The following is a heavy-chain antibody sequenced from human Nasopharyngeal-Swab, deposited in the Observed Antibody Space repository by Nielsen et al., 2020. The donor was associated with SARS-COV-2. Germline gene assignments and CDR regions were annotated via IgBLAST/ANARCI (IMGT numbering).Heavy chain of an antibody. CDR3: AKDAYSSSSGLPYYYYYMDV. Sequence: LKISCAASGFTFSSYGMHWVRQAPGQGLEWVAVISYDGSNKYYADSVKGRFTISRDNSKNTLYLQMNSLRAEDTAVYYCAKDAYSSSSGLPYYYYYMDVWGKGTTVTVSS. V-gene: IGHV3-30*18. CDR2: ISYDGSNK. CDR1: GFTFSSYG. D-gene: IGHD6-6*01. J-gene: IGHJ6*03.